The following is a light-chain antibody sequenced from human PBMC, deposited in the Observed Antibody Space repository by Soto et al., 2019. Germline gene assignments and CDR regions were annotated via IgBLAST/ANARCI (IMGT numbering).Light chain of an antibody. Sequence: DIQITQSPSTLSASVGHRVTITCRASQSIGSFLAWYPQNPGKTPKVLISQASSLEGGVPARFSGSGSGTEFPLTISRLQPDDFATYYCQQYESYWTFGEGTKVDMK. CDR2: QAS. CDR1: QSIGSF. CDR3: QQYESYWT. V-gene: IGKV1-5*03. J-gene: IGKJ1*01.